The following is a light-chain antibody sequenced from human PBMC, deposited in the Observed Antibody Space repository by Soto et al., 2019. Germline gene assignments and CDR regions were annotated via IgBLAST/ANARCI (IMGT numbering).Light chain of an antibody. V-gene: IGLV2-23*02. Sequence: QSVLTQPASVSGSPGQSITISCTGTSSDVGSYNLVSWYQQHPGKAPKLMIYEVSKRPSGVSNRFSGSKSGNTASLKFSGLQAEDEADYYCCSYAGSSTYVSGTGTKVTVL. CDR1: SSDVGSYNL. J-gene: IGLJ1*01. CDR3: CSYAGSSTYV. CDR2: EVS.